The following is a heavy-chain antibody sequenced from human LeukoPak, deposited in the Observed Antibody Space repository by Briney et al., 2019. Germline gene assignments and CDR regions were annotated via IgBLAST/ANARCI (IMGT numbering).Heavy chain of an antibody. D-gene: IGHD6-13*01. Sequence: GGSLRLSCAASGFTFGTSAMSWVRQAPGKGLDWVSTIGGNGAITYYADSVKGRFTISRDNAKNSLSLQMNSLRAEDTAVYYCARDSSWTAYFDLWGQGTLVTVSS. CDR1: GFTFGTSA. V-gene: IGHV3-23*01. J-gene: IGHJ4*02. CDR2: IGGNGAIT. CDR3: ARDSSWTAYFDL.